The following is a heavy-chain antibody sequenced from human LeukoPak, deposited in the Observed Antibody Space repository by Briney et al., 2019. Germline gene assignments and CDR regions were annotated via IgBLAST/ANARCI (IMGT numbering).Heavy chain of an antibody. Sequence: PSETLSLTCTVSGYSISSGYYWGWIRQPPGKGLEWIGSIYHSGSTYYNPSLKSRVTISVDTSKNQFSLKLSSVTAADTAVYYCARGRNPSFNWGKTPPNWYFDLWGRGTLVTVSS. CDR1: GYSISSGYY. CDR3: ARGRNPSFNWGKTPPNWYFDL. CDR2: IYHSGST. D-gene: IGHD7-27*01. J-gene: IGHJ2*01. V-gene: IGHV4-38-2*02.